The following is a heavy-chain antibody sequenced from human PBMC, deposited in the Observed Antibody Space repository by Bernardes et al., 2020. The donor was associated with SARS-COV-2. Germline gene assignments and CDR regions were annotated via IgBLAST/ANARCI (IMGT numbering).Heavy chain of an antibody. V-gene: IGHV1-8*01. D-gene: IGHD3-22*01. CDR2: MNPNSGNT. CDR1: GYTFTSYD. J-gene: IGHJ4*02. CDR3: ARPADDSSGYYLLYYFDY. Sequence: ASVKVSCKASGYTFTSYDINWVRQATGQELEWMGWMNPNSGNTGYAQKFQGRVTMTRNTSISTAYMELSSLRSEDTAVYYCARPADDSSGYYLLYYFDYWGQGTLVTVSS.